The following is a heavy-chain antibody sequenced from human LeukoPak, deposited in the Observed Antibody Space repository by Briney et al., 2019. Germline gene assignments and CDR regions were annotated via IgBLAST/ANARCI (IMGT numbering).Heavy chain of an antibody. V-gene: IGHV3-74*01. CDR1: GFTFGDYW. Sequence: GGSLRLSCEVSGFTFGDYWMHWVRQPPGKGLVWVSRINGDERSRAYADSVKGRFTISRDNSKNTLYLQMNSLRAEDTAVYYCARSYGAIVYDYWGQGTLVTVSS. J-gene: IGHJ4*02. CDR2: INGDERSR. D-gene: IGHD5/OR15-5a*01. CDR3: ARSYGAIVYDY.